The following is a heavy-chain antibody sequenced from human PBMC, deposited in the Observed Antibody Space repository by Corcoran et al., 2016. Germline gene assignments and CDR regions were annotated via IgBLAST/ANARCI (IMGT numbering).Heavy chain of an antibody. V-gene: IGHV6-1*01. CDR2: TYYRSKWYN. Sequence: QVQLQQSGPGLVKPSQTLSLTCAISGDSVSSNSAAWNWIRQSPSRGLEWLGRTYYRSKWYNDYAVSVKSRITINPDTSKNQFSLQLNSVTPDDTALYYWARDIETHYDYVWGSDRPPHDAFDIWGHGTIVTVSS. D-gene: IGHD3-16*02. J-gene: IGHJ3*02. CDR3: ARDIETHYDYVWGSDRPPHDAFDI. CDR1: GDSVSSNSAA.